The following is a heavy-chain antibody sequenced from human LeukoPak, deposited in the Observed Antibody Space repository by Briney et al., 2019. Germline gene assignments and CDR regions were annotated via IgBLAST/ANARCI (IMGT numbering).Heavy chain of an antibody. J-gene: IGHJ6*02. CDR2: ISGSGGST. CDR1: GFTFSSYA. V-gene: IGHV3-23*01. Sequence: GGSLRLSCAASGFTFSSYAMSWVRQAPGRGLEWVSAISGSGGSTYYADSVKGRFTISRDNSKNTLYLQMNSLRAEDTAAYYCAKGSSSSWYHYYYYGMDVWGQGTTVTVSS. D-gene: IGHD6-13*01. CDR3: AKGSSSSWYHYYYYGMDV.